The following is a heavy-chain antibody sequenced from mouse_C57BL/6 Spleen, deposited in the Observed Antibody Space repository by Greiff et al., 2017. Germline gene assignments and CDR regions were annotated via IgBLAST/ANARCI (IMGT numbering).Heavy chain of an antibody. CDR3: ARPYYGGYSSFAY. V-gene: IGHV1-82*01. Sequence: QVQLKESGPELVKPGASVKISCKASGYAFSSSWMNWVKQRPGKGLEWIGRIYPGDGDTNYNGKFKGKATLTADKSSSTAYMQLSSLTSEDSAVYFCARPYYGGYSSFAYWGQGTLVTVSA. J-gene: IGHJ3*01. CDR1: GYAFSSSW. D-gene: IGHD1-1*02. CDR2: IYPGDGDT.